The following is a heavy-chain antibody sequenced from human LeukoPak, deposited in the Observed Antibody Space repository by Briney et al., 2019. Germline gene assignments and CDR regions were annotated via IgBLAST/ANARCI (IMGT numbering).Heavy chain of an antibody. V-gene: IGHV3-43*01. D-gene: IGHD2-21*02. CDR3: AKASVAYCGGDCYSYYFDY. J-gene: IGHJ4*02. Sequence: RPGGSLRLSCAASGFTFDDYTMHWVRQAPGKGLEWVSLISWDGGSTYYADSVKGRFTISRDNSKNSLYLQMNSLRTEDTALYYCAKASVAYCGGDCYSYYFDYWGQGTLVTVSS. CDR2: ISWDGGST. CDR1: GFTFDDYT.